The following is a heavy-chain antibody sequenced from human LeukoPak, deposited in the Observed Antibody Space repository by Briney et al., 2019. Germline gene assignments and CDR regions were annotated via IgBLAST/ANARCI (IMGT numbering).Heavy chain of an antibody. Sequence: GGSLRLSCEASGFTFSNYWMHWVSQVPGKGLVWVSRINSDGSITTYADSVKGRFTISRDNAKNTLYLQMNSLRAEDTAVYYCTPVGYWGQGTLVTVSS. D-gene: IGHD1-26*01. V-gene: IGHV3-74*01. J-gene: IGHJ4*02. CDR3: TPVGY. CDR2: INSDGSIT. CDR1: GFTFSNYW.